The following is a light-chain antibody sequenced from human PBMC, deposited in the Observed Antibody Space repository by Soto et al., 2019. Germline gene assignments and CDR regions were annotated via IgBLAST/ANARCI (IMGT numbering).Light chain of an antibody. CDR3: QQRSNWPIT. CDR2: DAS. Sequence: EIVLTQSPATLSVSPGDRATLSCRASESVSSNVAWYQQKPGQAPRLLIYDASNRATGIPARFSGSGSGTDFTLTISSLEPEDFAVYYCQQRSNWPITFGQGTRLEIK. V-gene: IGKV3-11*01. CDR1: ESVSSN. J-gene: IGKJ5*01.